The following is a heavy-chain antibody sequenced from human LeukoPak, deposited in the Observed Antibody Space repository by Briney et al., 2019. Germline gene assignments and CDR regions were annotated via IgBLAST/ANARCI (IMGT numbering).Heavy chain of an antibody. J-gene: IGHJ4*02. Sequence: PGRSLRLSCAASGFTFSSYAMHWVRQAPGKGLEWVAVISYDGSNKYYADSVKGRFTISRDNSKNTLYLQMNSLRAEDTAVYYCAKGRSYYYGSGSYYPYFDYWGQGTLVTVSS. CDR3: AKGRSYYYGSGSYYPYFDY. CDR1: GFTFSSYA. D-gene: IGHD3-10*01. V-gene: IGHV3-30-3*01. CDR2: ISYDGSNK.